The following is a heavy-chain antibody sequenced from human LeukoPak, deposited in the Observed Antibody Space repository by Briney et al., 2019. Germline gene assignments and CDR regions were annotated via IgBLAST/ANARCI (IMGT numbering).Heavy chain of an antibody. Sequence: ASVKVSCKASGYTFTMFYTHWVRQAPGQGLEWMGMINPSDGATTYAQRFQGRVTVTRDMSTTTVYMDLRSLRSEDTAVYFCARGRRGGLSGSLGGLFASYHTYYYMDVWGRGTTVTVSS. CDR2: INPSDGAT. V-gene: IGHV1-46*01. D-gene: IGHD3-16*01. CDR1: GYTFTMFY. J-gene: IGHJ6*03. CDR3: ARGRRGGLSGSLGGLFASYHTYYYMDV.